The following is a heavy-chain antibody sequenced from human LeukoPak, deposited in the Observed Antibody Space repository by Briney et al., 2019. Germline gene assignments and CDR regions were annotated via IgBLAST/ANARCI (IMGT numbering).Heavy chain of an antibody. D-gene: IGHD4-17*01. J-gene: IGHJ4*02. CDR2: IYYSGST. Sequence: SENLSLTCTVSGGSISSYYWSWIRQPPGKGLEWIGYIYYSGSTNYNPSLKSRVTILVDTSKNQFSLKLSSVTAADTAVYYCARGGYGYFDYWGQGTQVTVSS. CDR1: GGSISSYY. CDR3: ARGGYGYFDY. V-gene: IGHV4-59*08.